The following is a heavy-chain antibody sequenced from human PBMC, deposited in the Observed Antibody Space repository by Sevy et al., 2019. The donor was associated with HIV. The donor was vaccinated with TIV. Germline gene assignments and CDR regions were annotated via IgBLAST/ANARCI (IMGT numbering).Heavy chain of an antibody. V-gene: IGHV3-48*01. CDR2: ISSSSSTI. Sequence: GGSLRLSCAASGFTFSSYSMKWVRQAPGKGLEWVSYISSSSSTIYYADSVKGRFTISRDNAKNSLYLQMNSLRAEDTAVYYCARGLNKIDYWGQGTLVTVSS. CDR1: GFTFSSYS. CDR3: ARGLNKIDY. J-gene: IGHJ4*02. D-gene: IGHD2-21*01.